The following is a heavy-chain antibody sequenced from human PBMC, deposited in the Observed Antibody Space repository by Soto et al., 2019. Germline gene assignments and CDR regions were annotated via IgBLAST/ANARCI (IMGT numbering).Heavy chain of an antibody. CDR2: ISAYNGNT. V-gene: IGHV1-18*01. J-gene: IGHJ4*02. D-gene: IGHD2-2*01. CDR1: GYTFTSYG. CDR3: AREPFRLGYCSSTSCFASDY. Sequence: ASVKVSCKASGYTFTSYGISWVRQAPGQGLEWMGWISAYNGNTNYAQKLQGRVTMTTDTSTSTAYMELRSLGSDDTAVYYCAREPFRLGYCSSTSCFASDYWGQGTLVTVSS.